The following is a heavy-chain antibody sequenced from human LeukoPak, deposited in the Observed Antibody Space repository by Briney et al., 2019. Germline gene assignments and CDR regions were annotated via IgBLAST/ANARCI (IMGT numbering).Heavy chain of an antibody. CDR2: IKSDGKT. V-gene: IGHV3-74*01. Sequence: PGGSPRLSCAASGFTFSSYWMHWVRQAPGKGLVWVSRIKSDGKTNYADSVKGRFTISRDNAKSTVSLQMNSLRAEDTGVYYCARAPSEIGGYYPEYFRHWGQGTLVTVSS. J-gene: IGHJ1*01. D-gene: IGHD3-22*01. CDR1: GFTFSSYW. CDR3: ARAPSEIGGYYPEYFRH.